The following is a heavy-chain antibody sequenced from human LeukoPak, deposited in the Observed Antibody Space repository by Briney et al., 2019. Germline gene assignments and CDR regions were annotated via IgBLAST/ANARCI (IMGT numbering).Heavy chain of an antibody. D-gene: IGHD7-27*01. CDR3: ARVPWGGTRYYYYGMDV. V-gene: IGHV4-31*03. CDR1: GGSISSGGYY. Sequence: SETLSLTCTVSGGSISSGGYYWSWIRQHPGKGLEWIGSIYYSGSTYYNPSLKSRVTISVDTSKNQFSLKLSSVTAADTAVYYCARVPWGGTRYYYYGMDVWGQGTTVTVSS. J-gene: IGHJ6*02. CDR2: IYYSGST.